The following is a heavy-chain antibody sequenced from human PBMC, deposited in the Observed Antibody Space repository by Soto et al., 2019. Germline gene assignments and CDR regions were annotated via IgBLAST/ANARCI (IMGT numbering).Heavy chain of an antibody. J-gene: IGHJ4*02. CDR1: GGSITSHNYY. D-gene: IGHD2-2*01. Sequence: SETLSLTCTVSGGSITSHNYYWGWIRQPPGKGLEWIGSIYSGGNTYYNPSLRSRLTIFVDTAKNLISLRLSSVTAADSAIYYCGSGPSTTWIDNWGLGTQVTVSS. CDR2: IYSGGNT. CDR3: GSGPSTTWIDN. V-gene: IGHV4-39*01.